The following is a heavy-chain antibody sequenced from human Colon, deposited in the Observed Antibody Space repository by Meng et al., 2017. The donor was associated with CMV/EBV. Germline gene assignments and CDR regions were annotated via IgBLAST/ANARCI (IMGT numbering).Heavy chain of an antibody. Sequence: QVQRVQSGAEVKKPGASVKVSCKTSGYTFTDYYIHWVRQAPGQGLEWMGWINSTSGDTNYAQKFQGRVTMTRDTSITTAYMELNSLKSDDTAVYYCGRDRHLDPWGQGTLVTVSS. CDR2: INSTSGDT. V-gene: IGHV1-2*02. CDR1: GYTFTDYY. CDR3: GRDRHLDP. J-gene: IGHJ5*02. D-gene: IGHD3-3*02.